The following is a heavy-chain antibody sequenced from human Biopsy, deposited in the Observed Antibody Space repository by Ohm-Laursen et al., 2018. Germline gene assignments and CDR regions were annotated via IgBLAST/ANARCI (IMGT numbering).Heavy chain of an antibody. Sequence: GSLRLSCTASGFTFTHAWMSWVRQGPGKGLEWVGRIKSKTDGGTIDYAASVKGRIIISRDDSKKTVYLQMNNLKTEDTGVYYCTTYQYWGQGTLVTVSS. V-gene: IGHV3-15*01. CDR1: GFTFTHAW. CDR3: TTYQY. D-gene: IGHD3-16*02. J-gene: IGHJ4*02. CDR2: IKSKTDGGTI.